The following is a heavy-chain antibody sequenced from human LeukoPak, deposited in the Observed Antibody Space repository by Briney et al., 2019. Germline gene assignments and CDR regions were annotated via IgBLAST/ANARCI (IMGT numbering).Heavy chain of an antibody. D-gene: IGHD3-16*01. CDR3: AKRGEDPVDLDY. V-gene: IGHV3-23*01. Sequence: AGGSLRLSCGVSGVTFSSHAMNWVRQASGKGLEWVSAITGSGDRTFYTDSVRGRFTVSRDNSKNTLYLQMNDLRAEDTAVYYCAKRGEDPVDLDYWGQGTLVTVSS. J-gene: IGHJ4*02. CDR1: GVTFSSHA. CDR2: ITGSGDRT.